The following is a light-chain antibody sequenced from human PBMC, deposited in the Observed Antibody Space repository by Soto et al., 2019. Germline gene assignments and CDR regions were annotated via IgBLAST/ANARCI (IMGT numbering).Light chain of an antibody. CDR2: DNN. CDR3: EKWDHSLTGEV. J-gene: IGLJ2*01. V-gene: IGLV1-51*01. CDR1: SSNIGNNY. Sequence: QSVLTPPPSVSAAPGQKVTISCSGSSSNIGNNYVSWYQQLPGTAPKLLIYDNNKRHSGIPDRLSGSKYGTSGTLDITGLQNEAEADYYCEKWDHSLTGEVVGGWTKLTVL.